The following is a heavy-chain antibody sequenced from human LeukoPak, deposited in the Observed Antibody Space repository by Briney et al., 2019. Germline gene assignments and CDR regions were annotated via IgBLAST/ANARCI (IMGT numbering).Heavy chain of an antibody. V-gene: IGHV4-39*07. Sequence: SETLSLTCSVSGGSIRSSDDYWGFVRQTPGKGLEWIGSIYHSGSTYYNPSLKSRVTISVDTSKNQFSLKLSSVTAADTAVYYCARDPYSSGWYDYWGQGTLVTVSS. CDR1: GGSIRSSDDY. CDR3: ARDPYSSGWYDY. D-gene: IGHD6-19*01. CDR2: IYHSGST. J-gene: IGHJ4*02.